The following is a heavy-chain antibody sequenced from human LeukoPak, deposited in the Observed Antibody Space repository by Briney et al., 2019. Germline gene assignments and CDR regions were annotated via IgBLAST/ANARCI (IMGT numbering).Heavy chain of an antibody. CDR2: IYNSGTT. Sequence: SETLSLTCAVSGGSIRNSSFYWGWIRQPPGKGLEWIASIYNSGTTYYNPSIKSRITIFVDTSKNQFSLKLSSVTAADTAVYYCARRAGSSSGDNWFDPWGQGTLVTVSS. CDR3: ARRAGSSSGDNWFDP. D-gene: IGHD3-22*01. J-gene: IGHJ5*02. V-gene: IGHV4-39*07. CDR1: GGSIRNSSFY.